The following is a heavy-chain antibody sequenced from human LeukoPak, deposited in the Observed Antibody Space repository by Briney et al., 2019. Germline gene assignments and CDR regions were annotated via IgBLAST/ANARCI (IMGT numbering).Heavy chain of an antibody. Sequence: SETLSLTCAVYGESFNGYFWSWIRQPPGKGLEWIGEINHRGYTNYNPSLKSRITISIDTSKSQFSLKMTSVTAADTAVYFCGGYYSSIYGMDVWGQGTSVTVSS. CDR1: GESFNGYF. V-gene: IGHV4-34*01. J-gene: IGHJ6*02. CDR3: GGYYSSIYGMDV. CDR2: INHRGYT. D-gene: IGHD3-3*01.